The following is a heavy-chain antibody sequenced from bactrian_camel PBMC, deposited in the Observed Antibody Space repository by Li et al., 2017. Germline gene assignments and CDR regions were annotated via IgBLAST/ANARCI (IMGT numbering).Heavy chain of an antibody. V-gene: IGHV3S40*01. Sequence: VQLVESGGGSVQAGGALRLSCAASGVSHDSYAMSWVRQAPGKGLEWVSSLVNGGDRVYADSVKGRFTITRDNAKNTAYLQLNSLKTEDMAIYYCAKARSGVLYDWDYWGQGTQVTVS. J-gene: IGHJ4*01. CDR2: LVNGGDR. CDR1: GVSHDSYA. D-gene: IGHD2*01. CDR3: AKARSGVLYDWDY.